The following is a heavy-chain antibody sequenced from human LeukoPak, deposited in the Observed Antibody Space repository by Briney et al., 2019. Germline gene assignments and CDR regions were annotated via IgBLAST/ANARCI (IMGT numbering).Heavy chain of an antibody. D-gene: IGHD3-9*01. J-gene: IGHJ4*02. CDR1: GYTLTELS. Sequence: ASVKVSCKVSGYTLTELSMHWVRQAPGKGLEWMGGFDPENGETIYAQKFQGRVTMTEDTSTDTAYMELSSLRSEDTAVYYCATSYYDILTGYRPLAYWGQGTLVTVSS. CDR2: FDPENGET. V-gene: IGHV1-24*01. CDR3: ATSYYDILTGYRPLAY.